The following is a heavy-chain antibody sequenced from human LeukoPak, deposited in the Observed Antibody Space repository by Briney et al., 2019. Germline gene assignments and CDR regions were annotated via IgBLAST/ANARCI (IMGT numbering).Heavy chain of an antibody. V-gene: IGHV3-30*02. CDR2: IRYDGSNK. CDR1: GFTFSSYG. J-gene: IGHJ4*02. Sequence: GGSLRLSCAASGFTFSSYGMHWVRQAPGKGLEWVAFIRYDGSNKYYADSVKGRFTISRDNAKNSVYLEMNSLRADDTAVYYCARSARLMKGVVEVTALDDWGQGTLVTVSS. CDR3: ARSARLMKGVVEVTALDD. D-gene: IGHD3-3*01.